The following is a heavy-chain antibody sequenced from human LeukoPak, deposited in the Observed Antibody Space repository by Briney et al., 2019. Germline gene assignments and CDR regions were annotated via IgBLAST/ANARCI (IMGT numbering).Heavy chain of an antibody. D-gene: IGHD3-10*01. CDR3: ARVRGETYYYGSGSYQDEY. J-gene: IGHJ4*02. CDR2: ISGSGGST. Sequence: GGSLRLSCAASGFTFSSYAISWVRQAPGKGLEWVSAISGSGGSTYYADSVKGRFTISRDNSKNTLYLQMNSLRAEDTAVYYCARVRGETYYYGSGSYQDEYWGQGTLVTVSS. CDR1: GFTFSSYA. V-gene: IGHV3-23*01.